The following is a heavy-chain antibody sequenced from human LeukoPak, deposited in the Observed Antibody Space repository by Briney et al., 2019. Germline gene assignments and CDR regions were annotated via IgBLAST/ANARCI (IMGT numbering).Heavy chain of an antibody. V-gene: IGHV3-48*04. J-gene: IGHJ3*02. D-gene: IGHD2-2*01. CDR3: AKVNLVVVPAATSAFDT. CDR2: ISSSSSTI. CDR1: GFTFSSYS. Sequence: GGSLRLSCAASGFTFSSYSMNWVRQAPGKGLEWVSYISSSSSTIYYADSVKGRFTISRDNAKNSLYLQMNSLRAEDTAVYYCAKVNLVVVPAATSAFDTWGQGTMVTVSS.